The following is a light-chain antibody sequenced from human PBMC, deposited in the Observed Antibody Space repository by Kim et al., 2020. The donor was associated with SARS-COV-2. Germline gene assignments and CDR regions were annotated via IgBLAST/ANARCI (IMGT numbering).Light chain of an antibody. CDR3: YSYAGSNSWV. J-gene: IGLJ3*02. CDR1: SSNEGSYNL. Sequence: GQSISISCTETSSNEGSYNLVSWYQQHPGKAPKLMIDGSSKRPSGVSNRFSGSKSGNTASLTISGLQAEDEADYYCYSYAGSNSWVFGGETKLTIL. CDR2: GSS. V-gene: IGLV2-23*01.